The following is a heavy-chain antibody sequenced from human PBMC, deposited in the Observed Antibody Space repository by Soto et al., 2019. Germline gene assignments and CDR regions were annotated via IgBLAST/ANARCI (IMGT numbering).Heavy chain of an antibody. CDR3: ARDPPTGTTLDWFDS. CDR2: ISGGDGSP. Sequence: PGGSLRLSCVASGFTFSSYAMTWVRQAPGKGLEWVSAISGGDGSPSYADSVKGRFTISRDNAKNSLYLQMSSLKDEDTAVYYCARDPPTGTTLDWFDSWGQGTLVTVSS. CDR1: GFTFSSYA. V-gene: IGHV3-23*01. D-gene: IGHD1-7*01. J-gene: IGHJ5*01.